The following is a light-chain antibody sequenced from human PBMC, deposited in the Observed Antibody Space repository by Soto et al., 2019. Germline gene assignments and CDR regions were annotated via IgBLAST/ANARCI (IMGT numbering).Light chain of an antibody. CDR1: QSVGSSF. CDR2: GAS. V-gene: IGKV3-20*01. J-gene: IGKJ2*01. CDR3: QQYDSSPYT. Sequence: EIVLTQSPGTLSLSPGERATLSCRASQSVGSSFLAWYQQKPGQAPRLLIYGASSRATGIPDRFSGSGSGTDFSLTISRLEPEDFAVYYCQQYDSSPYTVGQGTKLEIK.